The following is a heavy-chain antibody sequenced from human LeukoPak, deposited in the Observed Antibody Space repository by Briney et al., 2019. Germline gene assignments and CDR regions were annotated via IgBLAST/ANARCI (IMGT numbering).Heavy chain of an antibody. J-gene: IGHJ3*02. CDR3: AKDLGDGYNGPDAFDI. Sequence: GGSLRLSCAASGFIFSSYAMSWVRQAPGKGLEWVSSLCGWGGTTYSADSVEGRFTISRDNSKDTLYLQMNSLRAEDTAVYYCAKDLGDGYNGPDAFDIWGQGTMVTVSS. CDR2: LCGWGGTT. CDR1: GFIFSSYA. D-gene: IGHD5-24*01. V-gene: IGHV3-23*01.